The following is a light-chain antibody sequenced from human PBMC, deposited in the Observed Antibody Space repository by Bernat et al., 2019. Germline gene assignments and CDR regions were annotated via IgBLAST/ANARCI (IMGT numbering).Light chain of an antibody. J-gene: IGKJ5*01. CDR3: QQHDRFPIT. V-gene: IGKV1-9*01. CDR1: QVSGTY. CDR2: GAS. Sequence: VQLTQSPSFLSASVGDRVDITCRASQVSGTYLAWYQKKPGKAPKLLIYGASTLQTGVPSRFSGSGSGTEFTLTIASLQPEDGATYFCQQHDRFPITFGQGTQLEIK.